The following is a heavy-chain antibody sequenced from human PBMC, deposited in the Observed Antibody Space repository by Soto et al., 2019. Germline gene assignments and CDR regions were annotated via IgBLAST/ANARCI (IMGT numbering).Heavy chain of an antibody. CDR1: GGSFSGYY. V-gene: IGHV4-34*01. CDR3: ASRSSSWYGEIDY. D-gene: IGHD6-13*01. Sequence: SETLSLTCAVYGGSFSGYYWSWIRQPPGKGLEWIGEINHSGSTNYNPSLKSRVTISVDTSKNQFSLKLSSVTAADTAVYYCASRSSSWYGEIDYWGQGTLVTVSS. CDR2: INHSGST. J-gene: IGHJ4*02.